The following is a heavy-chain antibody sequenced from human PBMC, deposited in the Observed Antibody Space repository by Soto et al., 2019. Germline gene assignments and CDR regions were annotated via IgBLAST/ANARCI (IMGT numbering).Heavy chain of an antibody. J-gene: IGHJ5*02. D-gene: IGHD6-6*01. CDR1: GFAVSANY. V-gene: IGHV3-53*01. CDR3: TRVSSTLPGNFFDP. CDR2: INTDGTT. Sequence: GGSLRLSCAASGFAVSANYVSWVRQAPGKGLEWVSLINTDGTTYYADSVKGRVTFSRDNTKYALYLQMNSVRAEDTDVNYCTRVSSTLPGNFFDPWGPGTLVTVSS.